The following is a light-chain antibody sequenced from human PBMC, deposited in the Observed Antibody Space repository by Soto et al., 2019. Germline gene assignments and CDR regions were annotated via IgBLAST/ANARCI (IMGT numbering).Light chain of an antibody. CDR3: QHYNNWPPWT. CDR2: GAS. V-gene: IGKV3-15*01. CDR1: QTIIRN. J-gene: IGKJ1*01. Sequence: EIVMTQSPATLSVSPGERATLSCRASQTIIRNLAWYQQKPGQAPRLLIYGASTRATGIPARFSGSGSGTEFTLTISSLQSEDFAVYYCQHYNNWPPWTFGQGTKVEIK.